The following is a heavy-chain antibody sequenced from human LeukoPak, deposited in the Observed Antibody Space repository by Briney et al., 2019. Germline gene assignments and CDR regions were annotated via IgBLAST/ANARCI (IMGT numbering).Heavy chain of an antibody. D-gene: IGHD2/OR15-2a*01. CDR2: INPNTGDA. J-gene: IGHJ5*02. CDR3: ARESLVIGGGRWFDP. CDR1: GYTFTGYF. Sequence: GASVKVSCKTSGYTFTGYFIHWVRQAPGQGLEWMGRINPNTGDADYAQNFRGRVTMTRDTSIGTAYMELGRLRFDDTAVYYCARESLVIGGGRWFDPWGQGTLVTVSS. V-gene: IGHV1-2*06.